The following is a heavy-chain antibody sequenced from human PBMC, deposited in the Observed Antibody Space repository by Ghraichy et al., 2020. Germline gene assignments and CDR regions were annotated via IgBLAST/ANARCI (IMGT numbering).Heavy chain of an antibody. J-gene: IGHJ4*02. D-gene: IGHD1-26*01. Sequence: GESLNISCAASGFMFNNLWMTWVRQAPGKGLEWVANIKEDGSDKYYVDSVKGRFTVSGDNAQNSLFLQMDSLRAEDTAIYYCARGGSTSSYYWHDWGQGTLVTVSS. CDR2: IKEDGSDK. CDR3: ARGGSTSSYYWHD. V-gene: IGHV3-7*01. CDR1: GFMFNNLW.